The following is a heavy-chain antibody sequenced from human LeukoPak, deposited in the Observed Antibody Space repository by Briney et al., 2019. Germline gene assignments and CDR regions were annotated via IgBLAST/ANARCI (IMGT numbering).Heavy chain of an antibody. D-gene: IGHD6-6*01. CDR1: GYTFTSYG. V-gene: IGHV1-8*02. CDR3: ASGSSL. Sequence: GASVKASCKASGYTFTSYGISWVRQATGQGLEWMGWMNPKSGNTGYVQKFQGRVTMTRNTSISIAYMELSSLTSEDTAVYYCASGSSLWGQGTLVTVSS. J-gene: IGHJ4*02. CDR2: MNPKSGNT.